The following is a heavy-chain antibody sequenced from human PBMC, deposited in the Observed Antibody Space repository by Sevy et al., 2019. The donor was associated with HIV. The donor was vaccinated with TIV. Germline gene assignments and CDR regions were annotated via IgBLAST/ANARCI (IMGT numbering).Heavy chain of an antibody. CDR3: ARDQYYDIGTGLYAMDV. J-gene: IGHJ6*02. V-gene: IGHV4-61*01. D-gene: IGHD3-9*01. CDR2: VYYFGST. Sequence: SETLSLTCSVSGASVSAANDYWSWIRQPPGKGLDWIGNVYYFGSTNYNPSLKSRVTISLDTSKKQFSLKLSSVTAADTAVYYCARDQYYDIGTGLYAMDVWGQGTTVTVSS. CDR1: GASVSAANDY.